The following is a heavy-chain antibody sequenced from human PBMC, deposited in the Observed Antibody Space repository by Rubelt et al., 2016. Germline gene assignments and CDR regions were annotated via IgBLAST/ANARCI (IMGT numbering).Heavy chain of an antibody. Sequence: QVQLVQSGAEVKKPGASVKVSCKASGYTFTSYAMHWVRQAPGQRLEWMGWINAGNGNTKYSQKFQGRGTITRDTYASTAYMELSSLRSEDTAVYYCARYYYDSSGYVYFDYWGQGTLVTVSS. J-gene: IGHJ4*02. V-gene: IGHV1-3*01. CDR2: INAGNGNT. CDR1: GYTFTSYA. D-gene: IGHD3-22*01. CDR3: ARYYYDSSGYVYFDY.